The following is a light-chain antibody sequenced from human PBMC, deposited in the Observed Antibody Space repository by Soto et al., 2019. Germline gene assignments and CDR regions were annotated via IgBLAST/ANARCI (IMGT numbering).Light chain of an antibody. CDR2: DTS. V-gene: IGKV3-20*01. J-gene: IGKJ1*01. CDR1: QSVGGSS. Sequence: PGERATVSCRASQSVGGSSLAWYQQRPGQAPRLLIYDTSKRATGIPDRFSGSGSGTDFTLTISRLEPEDFAVYYCQQYQNSPRTFGQGTKVDIK. CDR3: QQYQNSPRT.